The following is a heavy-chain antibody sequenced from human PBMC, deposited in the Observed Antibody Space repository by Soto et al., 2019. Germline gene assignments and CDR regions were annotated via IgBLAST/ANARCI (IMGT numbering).Heavy chain of an antibody. CDR1: GGSISSSSYY. D-gene: IGHD5-12*01. V-gene: IGHV4-39*01. Sequence: PSETLSLTCTVSGGSISSSSYYWGWIRQPPGKGLEWIGSIYYSGSTYYNPSLKSRVTISVDTSKNQFSLKLSSVTAADTAVYYCARERSDGYPEDNWFDPWGQGTLVTVSS. J-gene: IGHJ5*02. CDR2: IYYSGST. CDR3: ARERSDGYPEDNWFDP.